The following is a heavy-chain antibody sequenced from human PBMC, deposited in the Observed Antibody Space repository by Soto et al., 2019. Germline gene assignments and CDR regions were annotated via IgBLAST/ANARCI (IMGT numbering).Heavy chain of an antibody. CDR1: GFTFSSYG. Sequence: PGGSLRLSCAASGFTFSSYGMHWVRQAPGKGLEWVAVISYDGSNKYYADSVKGRFTISRDNSKKTLYLQMNSLRAEDTVVYYCAKDRVIAGITGTIIAHYFDYWGQGTLVTVSS. D-gene: IGHD1-7*01. CDR3: AKDRVIAGITGTIIAHYFDY. J-gene: IGHJ4*02. CDR2: ISYDGSNK. V-gene: IGHV3-30*18.